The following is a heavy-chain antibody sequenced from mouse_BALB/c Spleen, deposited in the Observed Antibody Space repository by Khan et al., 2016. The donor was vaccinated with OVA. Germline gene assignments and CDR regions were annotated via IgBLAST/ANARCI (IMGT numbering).Heavy chain of an antibody. J-gene: IGHJ3*01. Sequence: QVQLQQSGAELMKPGASVKISCKASGYTFSSYWIEWVKQRPGHGLEWIGEILPGSGNNNFNEKFGGKATFAADTSSNTAYMQLNSLTSEDSAVYYCARGNYYGSTSWFGYWGQGTLVTVSA. CDR3: ARGNYYGSTSWFGY. CDR2: ILPGSGNN. CDR1: GYTFSSYW. V-gene: IGHV1-9*01. D-gene: IGHD1-1*01.